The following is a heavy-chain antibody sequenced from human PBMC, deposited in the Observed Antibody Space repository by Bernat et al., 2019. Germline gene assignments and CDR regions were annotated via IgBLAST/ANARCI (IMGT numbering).Heavy chain of an antibody. CDR2: IWYDGSNK. D-gene: IGHD2-2*03. J-gene: IGHJ6*02. CDR1: GFTFSSYG. Sequence: VQLVESGGSLVKPGGSLRLSCAASGFTFSSYGMHWVRQAPGKGLEWVAVIWYDGSNKYYADSVKGRFTISRDNSKNTLYLQMNSLRAEDTAVYYCARVMDIVVGGVFYYYGMDVWGQGTTVTVSS. V-gene: IGHV3-33*08. CDR3: ARVMDIVVGGVFYYYGMDV.